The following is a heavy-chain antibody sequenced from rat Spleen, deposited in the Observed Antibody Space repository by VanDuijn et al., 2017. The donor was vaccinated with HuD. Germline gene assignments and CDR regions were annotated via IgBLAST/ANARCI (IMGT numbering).Heavy chain of an antibody. CDR3: AREGKLGVRGYYFDY. J-gene: IGHJ3*01. D-gene: IGHD1-11*01. V-gene: IGHV5-31*01. CDR1: GFTFSDYN. Sequence: EVQLVESGGGLVQPGRSLKLSCAASGFTFSDYNMAWIRQAPGKGLEWVASITNTGGSTYYPDSVKGRFTISRDNAKSTLYLQMNSLQTEDTATYYCAREGKLGVRGYYFDYWGQGTLVTVSS. CDR2: ITNTGGST.